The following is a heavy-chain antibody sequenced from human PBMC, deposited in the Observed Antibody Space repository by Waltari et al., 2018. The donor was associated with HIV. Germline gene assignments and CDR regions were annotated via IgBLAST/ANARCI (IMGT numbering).Heavy chain of an antibody. CDR2: IWHDGSKT. D-gene: IGHD4-17*01. Sequence: QVQLVESGGGVVQPGRSLRLSCEASGFTFTTYGRHWVRQAPGKGLDWVSLIWHDGSKTYYADSVRGRFTISRDNSKNTLYLHMQSLRAEDTAVYYCARVATVGSSFDALDIWGQGTMVTVSS. CDR1: GFTFTTYG. CDR3: ARVATVGSSFDALDI. J-gene: IGHJ3*02. V-gene: IGHV3-33*01.